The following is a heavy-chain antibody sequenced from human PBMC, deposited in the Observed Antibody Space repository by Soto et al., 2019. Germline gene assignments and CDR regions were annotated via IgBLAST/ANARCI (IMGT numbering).Heavy chain of an antibody. J-gene: IGHJ5*01. CDR1: GGTFSTSL. Sequence: QVQLVQSGAEVKKPGSSVKVSCKASGGTFSTSLISWVRQAPGQGLEWMGGIIPIFGTPNYAQKFQGRVTITADESTSTVYMELNSLRSEDTAMYYCARGYPDYDDHSYDVDSWGHGNQVTVSS. V-gene: IGHV1-69*01. CDR2: IIPIFGTP. CDR3: ARGYPDYDDHSYDVDS. D-gene: IGHD3-22*01.